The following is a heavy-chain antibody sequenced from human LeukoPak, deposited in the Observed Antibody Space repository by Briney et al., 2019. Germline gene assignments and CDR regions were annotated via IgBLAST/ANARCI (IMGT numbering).Heavy chain of an antibody. CDR1: GGSISSSNC. J-gene: IGHJ4*02. CDR3: ARDSPGGAGAGGQYYFDY. CDR2: IYHSGST. V-gene: IGHV4-4*02. Sequence: SETLSLTCAVSGGSISSSNCGSGVRQAPGKGLEWIGEIYHSGSTTYNPSLKSRVTITVDKSKNQFSLKLSSVTAADTAVYYCARDSPGGAGAGGQYYFDYWGQGTLVTVSS. D-gene: IGHD6-19*01.